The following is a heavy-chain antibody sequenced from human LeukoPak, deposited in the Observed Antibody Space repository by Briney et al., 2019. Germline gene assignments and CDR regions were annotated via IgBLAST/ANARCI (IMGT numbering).Heavy chain of an antibody. Sequence: GRSLRLSCAASGFTFSSYAMHWVRQAPGKGLEWVAVISYDGSNKYYADSVKGRFTISRDNAENSLYLQMNSLRAEDTAVYYCAIASRYDSSGFYGYWGQGTLVTVSS. CDR2: ISYDGSNK. V-gene: IGHV3-30-3*01. CDR1: GFTFSSYA. J-gene: IGHJ4*02. D-gene: IGHD3-22*01. CDR3: AIASRYDSSGFYGY.